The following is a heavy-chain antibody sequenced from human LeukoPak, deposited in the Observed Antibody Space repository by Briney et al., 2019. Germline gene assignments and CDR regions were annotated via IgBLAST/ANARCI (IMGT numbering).Heavy chain of an antibody. CDR1: GGSISSSSYY. V-gene: IGHV4-61*05. D-gene: IGHD7-27*01. Sequence: PSETLSLTCTVSGGSISSSSYYWGWIRQPPGKGLEWIGYIYYSGSTNYNPSLKSRVTISVDTSKNQFSLKLSSVTAADTAVYYCARAAILGKSWYFDYWGQGILVTVSS. CDR2: IYYSGST. J-gene: IGHJ4*02. CDR3: ARAAILGKSWYFDY.